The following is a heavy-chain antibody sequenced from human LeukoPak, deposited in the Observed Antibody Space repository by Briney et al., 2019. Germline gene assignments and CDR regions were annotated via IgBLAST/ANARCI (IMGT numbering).Heavy chain of an antibody. V-gene: IGHV3-7*03. J-gene: IGHJ6*02. CDR1: GFTFSSYW. CDR3: ARVYYYDSSGYQSYYYYGMDV. Sequence: GGSLRLSCVASGFTFSSYWMSWVRQAPGKGLEWVANIKQDGSEKYYVDSVRGRFTVSRDNAKNSLYLQMNSLRAEDTAVYYCARVYYYDSSGYQSYYYYGMDVWGQGTTVTVSS. CDR2: IKQDGSEK. D-gene: IGHD3-22*01.